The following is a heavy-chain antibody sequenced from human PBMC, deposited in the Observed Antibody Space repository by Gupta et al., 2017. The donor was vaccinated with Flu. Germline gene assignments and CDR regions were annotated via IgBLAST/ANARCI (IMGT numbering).Heavy chain of an antibody. CDR2: RARDGSHK. V-gene: IGHV3-30*18. CDR3: AKDGPWTASCPYYCYYMDV. CDR1: GFTFSSYG. Sequence: QMQLVEYGGGVVQFGTSLRLPCSGSGFTFSSYGMHWVRQAPGKGLEGGAERARDGSHKGDGDHVRGRFTISRDNSKNTLALEMDSLRVEDTAVYYCAKDGPWTASCPYYCYYMDVWGKGTTVTVSS. D-gene: IGHD2-2*01. J-gene: IGHJ6*03.